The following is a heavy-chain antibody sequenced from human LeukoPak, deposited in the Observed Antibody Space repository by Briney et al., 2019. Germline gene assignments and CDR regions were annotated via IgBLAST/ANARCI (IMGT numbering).Heavy chain of an antibody. V-gene: IGHV3-33*01. J-gene: IGHJ4*02. CDR3: ASSPGIAVAGTQGDY. CDR1: GFTFSSYG. CDR2: IWYDGSNK. D-gene: IGHD6-19*01. Sequence: GGSLRLSCAASGFTFSSYGMHWVRQAPGKGLEWVAVIWYDGSNKYYADSVKGRFTISRDNSENTPYLQMNSLRAEDTAVCYCASSPGIAVAGTQGDYWGQGTLVTVSS.